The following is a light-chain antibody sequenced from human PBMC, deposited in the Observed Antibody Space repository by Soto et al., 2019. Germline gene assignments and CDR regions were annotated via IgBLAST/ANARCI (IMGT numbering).Light chain of an antibody. J-gene: IGKJ5*01. CDR1: QSISNS. V-gene: IGKV1-39*01. CDR3: QHFYPTHPVT. Sequence: DIQLTQSPSSLSASVGDRVTITCRASQSISNSLNWYQQRPGRAPKLLIYAASTLQSGVPSRFSGSGSGTDFTLTISNLQPEDFANYYCQHFYPTHPVTFGQGTRLEIK. CDR2: AAS.